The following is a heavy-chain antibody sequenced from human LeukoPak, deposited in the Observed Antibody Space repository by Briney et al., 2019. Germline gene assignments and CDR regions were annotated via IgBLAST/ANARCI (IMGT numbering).Heavy chain of an antibody. CDR2: INTDGSST. J-gene: IGHJ6*03. D-gene: IGHD6-13*01. Sequence: PGRSLRLSCAASGFTFSSYWMHWVRQAPGKGLVWVSRINTDGSSTSYADSVKGRFTISRDNAKNTLYLQMNSLRAEDTAVYYCARVHAGPNYSSSWYGFYYYMDAWGKGTTVTVSS. CDR1: GFTFSSYW. V-gene: IGHV3-74*01. CDR3: ARVHAGPNYSSSWYGFYYYMDA.